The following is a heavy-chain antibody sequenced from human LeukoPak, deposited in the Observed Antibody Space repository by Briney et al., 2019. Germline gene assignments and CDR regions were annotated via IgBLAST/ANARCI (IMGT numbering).Heavy chain of an antibody. CDR3: ARVLLWFGELFDAFDI. D-gene: IGHD3-10*01. Sequence: PSETLSLTCTVSGGSISSYYWSWIRQPAGKGLEWIGRIYTSGSTNYNPSLKSRVTMSVDTYKNQFSLKLSSVTAADTAVYYCARVLLWFGELFDAFDIWGQGTMVSVSS. CDR1: GGSISSYY. J-gene: IGHJ3*02. V-gene: IGHV4-4*07. CDR2: IYTSGST.